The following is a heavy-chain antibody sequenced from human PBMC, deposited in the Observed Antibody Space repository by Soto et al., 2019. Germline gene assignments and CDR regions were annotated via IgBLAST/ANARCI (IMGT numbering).Heavy chain of an antibody. Sequence: QVQLQESGPGLVKPSQTLSLTCTVSGGSISSGGYYWSWIRQHPGKGLEWIGYIYYSGSTYYNPSLKSRVTISVDTSKNQFSLKLSSVTAADTAVYYCARDVGGSSHKYWYFDLWGRGTLVTVSS. J-gene: IGHJ2*01. CDR1: GGSISSGGYY. CDR3: ARDVGGSSHKYWYFDL. CDR2: IYYSGST. V-gene: IGHV4-31*03. D-gene: IGHD3-16*01.